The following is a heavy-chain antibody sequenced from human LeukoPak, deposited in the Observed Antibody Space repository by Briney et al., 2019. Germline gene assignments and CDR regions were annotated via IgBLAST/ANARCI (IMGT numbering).Heavy chain of an antibody. D-gene: IGHD2-15*01. J-gene: IGHJ4*02. Sequence: SETLSLTCTVSGGSISSYYWSWIRQPPGKGLEWIGYIYYSGSTNYNPSLKSRVTISVDTSKNQFSLKLSSVTAADTAVYYCARAYCSGGSCYGDYWGQGTLVTVSS. CDR2: IYYSGST. V-gene: IGHV4-59*01. CDR3: ARAYCSGGSCYGDY. CDR1: GGSISSYY.